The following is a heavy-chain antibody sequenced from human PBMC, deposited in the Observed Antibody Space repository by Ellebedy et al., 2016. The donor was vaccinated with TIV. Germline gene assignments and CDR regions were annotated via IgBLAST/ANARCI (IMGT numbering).Heavy chain of an antibody. D-gene: IGHD5-18*01. J-gene: IGHJ4*02. Sequence: GGSLRLXXAASGFTFSSYAMSWVRQAPGKGLEWVSAISGSGGSTYYADSVKGRFTISRDNSKNTLYLQMNSLRAEDTAVYYCAKDIPYTAMVPYYFDYWGQGTLVTVSS. V-gene: IGHV3-23*01. CDR1: GFTFSSYA. CDR3: AKDIPYTAMVPYYFDY. CDR2: ISGSGGST.